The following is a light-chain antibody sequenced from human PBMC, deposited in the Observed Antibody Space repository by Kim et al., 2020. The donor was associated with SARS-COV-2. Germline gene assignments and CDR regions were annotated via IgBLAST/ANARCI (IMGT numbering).Light chain of an antibody. V-gene: IGLV2-14*01. CDR1: SSDVGGYNY. CDR3: SSYTSSSTYV. Sequence: QSALTQPASVFGSPGQSITISCTGTSSDVGGYNYVSWYQQHPGKAPKLMIYDVSKRPSGVSNRFSGSKSGNTASLTISGLQAEDEADYYCSSYTSSSTYVIGTGTKVTVL. CDR2: DVS. J-gene: IGLJ1*01.